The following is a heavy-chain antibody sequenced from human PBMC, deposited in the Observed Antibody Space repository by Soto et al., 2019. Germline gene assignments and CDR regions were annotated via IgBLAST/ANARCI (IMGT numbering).Heavy chain of an antibody. CDR1: GYTFTSYD. CDR3: ARELSSSWRFDY. CDR2: MNPNSGNT. Sequence: QVQLVQSGAEVKKPGASVKVSCKASGYTFTSYDINWVRQATGQGLEWMGWMNPNSGNTGYAQKFQGRVTXXRXXSISTAYMELSSLRSEDTAVYYCARELSSSWRFDYWGQGTLGTVSS. V-gene: IGHV1-8*01. J-gene: IGHJ4*02. D-gene: IGHD6-13*01.